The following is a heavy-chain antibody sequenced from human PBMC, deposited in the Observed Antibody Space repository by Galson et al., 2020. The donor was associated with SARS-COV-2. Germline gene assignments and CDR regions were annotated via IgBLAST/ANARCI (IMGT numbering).Heavy chain of an antibody. CDR2: ISYDGSNK. Sequence: GGSLRLSCAASGFTFSSYGMHWVRQAPGKGLEWVAVISYDGSNKYYADSVKGRFTISRDNSKNTLYLQMNSLRAEDTAVYYCAKSRLRIYHINLSGPYGMDVWGQGTTVTVSS. V-gene: IGHV3-30*18. CDR1: GFTFSSYG. J-gene: IGHJ6*02. D-gene: IGHD6-6*01. CDR3: AKSRLRIYHINLSGPYGMDV.